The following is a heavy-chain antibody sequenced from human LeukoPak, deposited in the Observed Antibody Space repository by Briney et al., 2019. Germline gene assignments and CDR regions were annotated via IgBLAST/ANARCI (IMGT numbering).Heavy chain of an antibody. Sequence: PSETLSLTCNVSGGSMNTYYWSWIRQPPGKGLERIGYIFYTGITNYNPSLKSRVTISVDTSRNQFSLKLTSVTAADTAVYYCARETSSSALEYWGQGTLVTVSS. CDR1: GGSMNTYY. CDR3: ARETSSSALEY. D-gene: IGHD6-6*01. V-gene: IGHV4-59*01. J-gene: IGHJ4*02. CDR2: IFYTGIT.